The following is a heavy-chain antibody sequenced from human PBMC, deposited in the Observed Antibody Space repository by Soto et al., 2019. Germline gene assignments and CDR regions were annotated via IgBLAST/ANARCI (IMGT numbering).Heavy chain of an antibody. D-gene: IGHD4-4*01. CDR2: ISNGGGST. J-gene: IGHJ6*03. Sequence: PGGSLRLSCAASGFTFSSYAMSWVRQAPGKGLEWVSAISNGGGSTYYADSVKGRFTISRDNSKNTLYLQMNSLRAEDTAVYYSPDSKRTYYCYMDVWGKGTTLTVSS. CDR1: GFTFSSYA. CDR3: PDSKRTYYCYMDV. V-gene: IGHV3-23*01.